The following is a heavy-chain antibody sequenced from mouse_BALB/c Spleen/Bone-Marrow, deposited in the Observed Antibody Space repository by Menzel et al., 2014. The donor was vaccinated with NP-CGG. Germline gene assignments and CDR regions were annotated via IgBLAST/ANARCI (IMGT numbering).Heavy chain of an antibody. V-gene: IGHV1S56*01. CDR3: ARGGIGRSLDY. CDR2: IYPGDGST. CDR1: GYSFTDYD. J-gene: IGHJ4*01. D-gene: IGHD3-3*01. Sequence: QVQLQQSGPELVKPGTLVKISCKASGYSFTDYDINWVKQRPGQGLEWIGWIYPGDGSTKYNEKFKGKATLTADRSSSTDCMQLSNLTSESSAVYFFARGGIGRSLDYWGQGTSVTVSS.